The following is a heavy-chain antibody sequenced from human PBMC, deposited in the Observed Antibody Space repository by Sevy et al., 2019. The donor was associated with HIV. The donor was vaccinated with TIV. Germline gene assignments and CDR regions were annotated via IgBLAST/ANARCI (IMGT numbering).Heavy chain of an antibody. Sequence: GGSLRLSCAASGFTFSSYAMHWVRQAPGKGLEWVAVISYDGSNKYYADSVKGRFTISRDNSKNTLYLQMNSLRAEDMTVYYCAKCYYDSSGYYPDAFDIWGQGTMVTVSS. CDR2: ISYDGSNK. CDR3: AKCYYDSSGYYPDAFDI. J-gene: IGHJ3*02. V-gene: IGHV3-30-3*02. CDR1: GFTFSSYA. D-gene: IGHD3-22*01.